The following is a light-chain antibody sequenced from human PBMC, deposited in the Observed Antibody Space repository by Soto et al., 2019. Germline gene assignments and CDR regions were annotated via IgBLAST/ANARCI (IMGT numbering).Light chain of an antibody. V-gene: IGLV2-8*01. CDR1: SSDVGGYNY. CDR2: EVS. J-gene: IGLJ1*01. Sequence: QSVLTQPPSASGSLGHSVTISCAGTSSDVGGYNYVSWYQQHPARAPKLMIYEVSKRPSGVPDRFSGSKSGNTASLTVSGLQAEDEADYYCSSYAGSNNVYVFGTGTKVTVL. CDR3: SSYAGSNNVYV.